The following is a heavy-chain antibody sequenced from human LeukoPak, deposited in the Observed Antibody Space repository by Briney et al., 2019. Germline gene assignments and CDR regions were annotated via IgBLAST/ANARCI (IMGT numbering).Heavy chain of an antibody. CDR3: ARLGYCSSTSCGDYFDY. V-gene: IGHV3-7*01. Sequence: GGSLRLSCAASGFTFSSYSMNWVRQAPGKGLEWVANIKEDGSQKNYVDSVKGRFTISRDNAKNSLYLQMNSLRGEDTAVYYCARLGYCSSTSCGDYFDYWGQGNLVTASS. CDR2: IKEDGSQK. J-gene: IGHJ4*02. CDR1: GFTFSSYS. D-gene: IGHD2-2*01.